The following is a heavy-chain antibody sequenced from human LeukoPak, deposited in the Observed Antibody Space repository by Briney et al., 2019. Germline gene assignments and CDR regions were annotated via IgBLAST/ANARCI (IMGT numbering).Heavy chain of an antibody. V-gene: IGHV3-9*01. Sequence: PGGSLRLSCAASGFTFDDYGMHWVRQAPGKGLEWVSGISWNGGSIGYADSVKGRFTISRDNAKNSLYLQMNSLRPEDTAYYYCAKARGFEFWSATGHWGQGTLVTVSS. D-gene: IGHD3-3*01. CDR3: AKARGFEFWSATGH. J-gene: IGHJ4*01. CDR2: ISWNGGSI. CDR1: GFTFDDYG.